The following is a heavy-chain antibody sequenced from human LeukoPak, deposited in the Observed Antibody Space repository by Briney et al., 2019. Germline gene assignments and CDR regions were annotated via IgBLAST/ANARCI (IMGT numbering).Heavy chain of an antibody. J-gene: IGHJ4*02. CDR2: IYYSGST. CDR3: ARVHGDYLDY. Sequence: SETLSLTCTVSSGSISSYYWSWIRQPPGKGLEYIGYIYYSGSTNYNPSLKSRVTISVDASKNQFSLKLTSVTPADTAVYYCARVHGDYLDYWGQGTLVTVSS. V-gene: IGHV4-59*01. D-gene: IGHD4-17*01. CDR1: SGSISSYY.